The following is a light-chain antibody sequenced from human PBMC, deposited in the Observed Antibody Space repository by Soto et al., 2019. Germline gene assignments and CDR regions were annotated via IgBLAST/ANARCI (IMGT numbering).Light chain of an antibody. CDR1: SGSIARGY. CDR2: DDD. V-gene: IGLV6-57*02. Sequence: NFMLTQPHSVSESPGKTVTISCSGSSGSIARGYVQWYQQRPGSAPTTVIYDDDQRPSGVPDRFSGSKSGTSASLAISGLQSEDEADYYCAVRDDSLNGWVFGGGTKLTVL. CDR3: AVRDDSLNGWV. J-gene: IGLJ3*02.